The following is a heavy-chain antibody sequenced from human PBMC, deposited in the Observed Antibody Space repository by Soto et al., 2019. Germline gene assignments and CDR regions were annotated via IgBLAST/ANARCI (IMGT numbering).Heavy chain of an antibody. CDR1: GGSISSGGYY. V-gene: IGHV4-61*08. Sequence: SETLSLTCTVSGGSISSGGYYWNWIRQHPGKGLEWIGYIYYSGSTNYNPSLKSRVTISVDTSKNQFSLRLSSVTAADTAVYYCARHGAAAGTYYYYGMDVWGQGTTVTVSS. J-gene: IGHJ6*02. D-gene: IGHD6-13*01. CDR3: ARHGAAAGTYYYYGMDV. CDR2: IYYSGST.